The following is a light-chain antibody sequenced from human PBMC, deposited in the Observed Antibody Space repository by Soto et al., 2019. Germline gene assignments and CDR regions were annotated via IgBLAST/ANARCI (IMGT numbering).Light chain of an antibody. CDR1: QSVSDNY. J-gene: IGKJ2*01. V-gene: IGKV3-20*01. Sequence: IVLTQSPGTLSLSPGERATLSCRASQSVSDNYLAWYQHKPGQAPRLLIYDASTRATAIPDRFSGSGSGTDFILTVTSLEPEDFAVYYCQQYGSSPYAFGQGTKLEIK. CDR2: DAS. CDR3: QQYGSSPYA.